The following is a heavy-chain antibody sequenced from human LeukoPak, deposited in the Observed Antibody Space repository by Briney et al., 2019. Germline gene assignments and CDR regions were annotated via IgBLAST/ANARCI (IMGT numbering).Heavy chain of an antibody. CDR1: GGSISSSSYY. CDR3: ARYGGDYYYYYGMDV. J-gene: IGHJ6*02. V-gene: IGHV4-39*01. Sequence: SETLSLTCTVSGGSISSSSYYWGWIRQPPGKGLEWIGSIYYSGSTHYNPSLKSRVTISVDTSKNQFSLKLSSVTAADTAVYYCARYGGDYYYYYGMDVWGQGTTVTVSS. D-gene: IGHD4-23*01. CDR2: IYYSGST.